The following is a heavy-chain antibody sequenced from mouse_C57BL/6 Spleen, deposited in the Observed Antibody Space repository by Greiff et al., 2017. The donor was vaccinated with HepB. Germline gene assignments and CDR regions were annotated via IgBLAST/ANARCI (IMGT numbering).Heavy chain of an antibody. Sequence: EVQLQESGAELVRPGASVKLSCTASGFNIKDDYMHWVKQRPEQGLEWIGWIDPENGDTEYASKFQGKATITADTSSNTAYLQLSSLTSEDTAVYYCTSYYYAMDYWGQGTSVTVSS. CDR2: IDPENGDT. CDR1: GFNIKDDY. CDR3: TSYYYAMDY. V-gene: IGHV14-4*01. J-gene: IGHJ4*01.